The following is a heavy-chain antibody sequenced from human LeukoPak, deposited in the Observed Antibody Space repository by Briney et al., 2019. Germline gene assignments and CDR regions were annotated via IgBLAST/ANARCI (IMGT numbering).Heavy chain of an antibody. CDR2: IYYSGST. CDR1: GGSISSSSYY. J-gene: IGHJ4*02. D-gene: IGHD3-22*01. Sequence: SETLSLTRTVSGGSISSSSYYWGWIRQPPGKGLEWIGSIYYSGSTYYNPSLKSRVTISVDTSKNQFSLKLSSVTAADTAVYYCARQGDSSGYYTNFHYWGQGTLVTVSS. V-gene: IGHV4-39*07. CDR3: ARQGDSSGYYTNFHY.